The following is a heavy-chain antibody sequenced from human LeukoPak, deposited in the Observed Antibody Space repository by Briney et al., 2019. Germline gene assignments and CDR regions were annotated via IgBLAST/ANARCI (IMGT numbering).Heavy chain of an antibody. Sequence: ASVKVSCKASGGTLSNFGISWVRQAPGQGLEWMGWISPFNGNTNYAQKVQGRVTMTTDTSTSTVYMELRSLRSDDTAVYYCARDLDIVVVAAALRHYGLDVWGQGTTVTVSS. J-gene: IGHJ6*02. CDR3: ARDLDIVVVAAALRHYGLDV. V-gene: IGHV1-18*01. CDR1: GGTLSNFG. CDR2: ISPFNGNT. D-gene: IGHD2-15*01.